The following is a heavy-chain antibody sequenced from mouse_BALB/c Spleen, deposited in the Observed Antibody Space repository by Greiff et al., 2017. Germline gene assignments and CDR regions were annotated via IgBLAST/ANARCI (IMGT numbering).Heavy chain of an antibody. D-gene: IGHD2-1*01. CDR2: INPSSGYT. V-gene: IGHV1-4*01. CDR3: ARWGGNYYYAMDY. Sequence: VQLVESGAELARPGASVKMSCKASGYTFTSYTMHWVKQRPGQGLEWIGYINPSSGYTNYNQKFKDKATLTADKSSSTAYMQLSSLTSEDSAVYYCARWGGNYYYAMDYWGQGTSVTVSS. CDR1: GYTFTSYT. J-gene: IGHJ4*01.